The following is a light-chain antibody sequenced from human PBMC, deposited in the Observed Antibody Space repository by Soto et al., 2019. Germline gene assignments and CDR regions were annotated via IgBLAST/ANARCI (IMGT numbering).Light chain of an antibody. CDR2: GAS. CDR1: QSVSSN. J-gene: IGKJ2*01. CDR3: QQYNNWPPIT. V-gene: IGKV3-15*01. Sequence: EIVITQSPSTLSVSPGVRATLSCRASQSVSSNLAWYQQKPGQAPRLLIYGASTRATGIPARFSGSGSGTESTLTISSLQSEDFAVYYCQQYNNWPPITFGQGTKVDIK.